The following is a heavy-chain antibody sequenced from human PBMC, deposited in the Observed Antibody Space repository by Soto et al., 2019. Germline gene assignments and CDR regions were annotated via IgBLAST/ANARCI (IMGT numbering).Heavy chain of an antibody. V-gene: IGHV4-39*01. CDR1: GGSISSSSYY. CDR3: ASGDNWNDSPTVDY. D-gene: IGHD1-20*01. J-gene: IGHJ4*02. CDR2: IYYSGST. Sequence: QLQLQESGPGLVKPSETLSLTCTVSGGSISSSSYYWGWIRQPPGKGLEWIGSIYYSGSTYYNPSLKSGVPIAVDTSKNQFSLKLSAVTAADTAVYYCASGDNWNDSPTVDYWGQGTLVTVSS.